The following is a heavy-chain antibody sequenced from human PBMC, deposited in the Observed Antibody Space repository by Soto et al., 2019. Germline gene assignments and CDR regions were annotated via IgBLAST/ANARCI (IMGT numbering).Heavy chain of an antibody. CDR1: GFMFEHYA. J-gene: IGHJ4*02. CDR3: AKPGGTSTTHFDF. D-gene: IGHD1-1*01. CDR2: ISGNGENT. Sequence: EVQLVESGGDLVQPGGSLRLTCRTSGFMFEHYAMSWVRQAPGKGLEWVSTISGNGENTHYAGSVRGRFTISRDNSKTTVYLKINRRGVETTAVYYWAKPGGTSTTHFDFGGLGTPVTVAS. V-gene: IGHV3-23*04.